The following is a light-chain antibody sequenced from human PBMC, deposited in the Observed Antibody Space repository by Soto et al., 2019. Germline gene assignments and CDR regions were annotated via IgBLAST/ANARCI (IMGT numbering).Light chain of an antibody. V-gene: IGLV1-44*01. CDR3: AAWDDSLNGVV. J-gene: IGLJ2*01. CDR2: SNN. CDR1: SSNIGSNY. Sequence: QSVLTQPPSASGTPGQRVTISCSGSSSNIGSNYVYWYQQLSGTAPKLLIYSNNQRPSGVPDRFSGSKSGTSASLAISGLQSEDEADYYCAAWDDSLNGVVFGGGTKVTVL.